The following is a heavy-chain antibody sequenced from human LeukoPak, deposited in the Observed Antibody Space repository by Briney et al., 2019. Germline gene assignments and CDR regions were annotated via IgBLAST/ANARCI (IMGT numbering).Heavy chain of an antibody. CDR1: GFTFSSYA. CDR2: ISGSGGST. V-gene: IGHV3-23*01. CDR3: AKDNDILTGRDY. J-gene: IGHJ4*02. D-gene: IGHD3-9*01. Sequence: GGSLRLSCAAPGFTFSSYAMSWVRQAPGKGLEWVSAISGSGGSTYYADSVKGRFTISRDNSKNTLYLQMNSLRAEDTAVYYCAKDNDILTGRDYWGQGTLVTVSS.